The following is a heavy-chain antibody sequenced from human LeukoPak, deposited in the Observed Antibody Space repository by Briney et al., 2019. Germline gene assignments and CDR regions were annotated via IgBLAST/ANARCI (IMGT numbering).Heavy chain of an antibody. CDR3: ARHSYSSGWYYFDY. Sequence: PSETLSLTCTVSGGSISSYYWSWIRQPPGKGLEWIGYIYYSGSTNYNPSLKSRVTISVDTSKNQFSLKLSSVTAADTAVYYCARHSYSSGWYYFDYSGQGTLVTVSS. CDR1: GGSISSYY. V-gene: IGHV4-59*08. CDR2: IYYSGST. J-gene: IGHJ4*02. D-gene: IGHD6-19*01.